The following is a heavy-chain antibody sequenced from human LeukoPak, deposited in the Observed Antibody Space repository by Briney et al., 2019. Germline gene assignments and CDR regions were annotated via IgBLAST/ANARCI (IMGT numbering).Heavy chain of an antibody. Sequence: ASVKVSCKASGGTFSSYAISWVRQAPGQGLEWMGWISAYNGNTNYAQKLQGRVTMTTDTSTSTAYMELRSLRSDDTAVYYCARSEAPGIAVADVFSSTGYYYYYGMDVWGQGTTVTVSS. CDR3: ARSEAPGIAVADVFSSTGYYYYYGMDV. J-gene: IGHJ6*02. D-gene: IGHD6-19*01. V-gene: IGHV1-18*01. CDR2: ISAYNGNT. CDR1: GGTFSSYA.